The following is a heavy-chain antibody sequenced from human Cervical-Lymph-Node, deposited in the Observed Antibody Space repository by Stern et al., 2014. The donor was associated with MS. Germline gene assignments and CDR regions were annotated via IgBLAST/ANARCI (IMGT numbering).Heavy chain of an antibody. D-gene: IGHD3-22*01. Sequence: QLVQSGPEVKKPGTSVKVSCKASGFTFISSAVQWVRQARGQRLEGIGWIVVGSGNTNYAQKFQERVTIARDMSTSTAYMELSSLRSEDTAVYYCAAEPMYYSDSVGAFDIWGQGTMVTVSS. V-gene: IGHV1-58*01. CDR3: AAEPMYYSDSVGAFDI. CDR1: GFTFISSA. J-gene: IGHJ3*02. CDR2: IVVGSGNT.